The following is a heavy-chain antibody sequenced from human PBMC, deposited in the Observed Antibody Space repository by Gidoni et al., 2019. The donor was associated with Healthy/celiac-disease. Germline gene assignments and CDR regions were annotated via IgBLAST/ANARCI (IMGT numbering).Heavy chain of an antibody. CDR1: GFTFSSYS. V-gene: IGHV3-48*04. J-gene: IGHJ4*02. Sequence: EVQLVESGGGLVQPGGSLRLSCSASGFTFSSYSMNWVRQAPGKGLEWVAYISSSSSTIYYADSVKGRFTISRDNAKNSLYLQMNSLRAEDTAVYYCARDRHSSSWCYSPLGYWGQGTLVTVSS. CDR2: ISSSSSTI. CDR3: ARDRHSSSWCYSPLGY. D-gene: IGHD6-13*01.